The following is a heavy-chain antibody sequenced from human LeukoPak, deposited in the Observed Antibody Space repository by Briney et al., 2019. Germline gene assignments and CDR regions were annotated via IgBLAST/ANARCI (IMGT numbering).Heavy chain of an antibody. D-gene: IGHD2-8*01. Sequence: SETLSLTCAVYGESFSGYYWSWIRQPPGKGLEWIGEINHSGSTNYNPSLKSRVTISVDTSKNQFSLELSSVTAADTAVYYCARGLRNGLGYWGQGTLVTVSS. V-gene: IGHV4-34*01. J-gene: IGHJ4*02. CDR1: GESFSGYY. CDR3: ARGLRNGLGY. CDR2: INHSGST.